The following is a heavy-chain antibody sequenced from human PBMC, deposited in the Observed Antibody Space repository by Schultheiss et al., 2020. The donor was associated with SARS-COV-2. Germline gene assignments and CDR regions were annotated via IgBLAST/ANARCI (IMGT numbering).Heavy chain of an antibody. CDR2: ISGSGGST. V-gene: IGHV3-23*01. CDR3: AKGAVAGDDAFHL. J-gene: IGHJ3*01. Sequence: GESLKISCAASGFTFSRYGIHWVRQAPGKGLEWVSSISGSGGSTYYADSVKGRFTISRDNSRNTLFLQMHILKPEDTAVYYCAKGAVAGDDAFHLWGQGTMVTVSS. D-gene: IGHD6-19*01. CDR1: GFTFSRYG.